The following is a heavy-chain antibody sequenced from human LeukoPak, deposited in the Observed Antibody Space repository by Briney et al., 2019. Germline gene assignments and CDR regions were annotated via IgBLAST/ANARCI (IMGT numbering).Heavy chain of an antibody. J-gene: IGHJ4*02. CDR1: GGTFSSYA. Sequence: SVKVSCKASGGTFSSYAISWVRQAPGQGLEWMGRIIPIFGTANYAQKFQGRVTITTDESTSTAYMELSSLRSEDTAVYYCASDFLGYYSGGSCYRGGFYFDYWGQGTLVTVSS. D-gene: IGHD2-15*01. CDR3: ASDFLGYYSGGSCYRGGFYFDY. CDR2: IIPIFGTA. V-gene: IGHV1-69*05.